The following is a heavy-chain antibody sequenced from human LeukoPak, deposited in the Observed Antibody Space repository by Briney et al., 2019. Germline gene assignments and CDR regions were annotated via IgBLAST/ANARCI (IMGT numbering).Heavy chain of an antibody. J-gene: IGHJ4*02. D-gene: IGHD6-13*01. CDR3: AREGPYSSSAFDY. CDR2: IYSGGST. Sequence: GGSLRLSCAASGFTVSSNYMSWVRQAPGKGLEWVSVIYSGGSTYYADSVKGRFTISRDNSKNTLYLQMNSLRAEDTAVYYCAREGPYSSSAFDYWGQGTLVTVSS. CDR1: GFTVSSNY. V-gene: IGHV3-66*01.